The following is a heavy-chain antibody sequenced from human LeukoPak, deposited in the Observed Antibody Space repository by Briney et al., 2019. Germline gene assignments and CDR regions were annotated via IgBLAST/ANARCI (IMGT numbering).Heavy chain of an antibody. J-gene: IGHJ4*02. V-gene: IGHV1-8*02. CDR3: ARESGFYGSGSRY. CDR1: GYTFTNYA. Sequence: ASVKVSCKASGYTFTNYAMHWVRQAPGQGLEWMEWINPNSGNTGYAQKFQGRVTMTRNTAISTAYMELSSLRSEDTAVYYCARESGFYGSGSRYWGQGTLVTVSS. CDR2: INPNSGNT. D-gene: IGHD3-10*01.